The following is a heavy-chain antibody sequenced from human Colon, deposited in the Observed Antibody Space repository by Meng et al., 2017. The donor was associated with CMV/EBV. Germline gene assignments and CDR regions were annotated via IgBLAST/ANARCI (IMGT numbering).Heavy chain of an antibody. D-gene: IGHD2-2*01. Sequence: GESLKISCVASQFPFSFYGMHWVRQAPGKGLEWVAFIRHDGSNKYYAESVRGRVSISGDNSKNTVYLHINSLKAEDTAVYYCARPDQYCSSATCPFFQHWGQGTRVTVSS. CDR1: QFPFSFYG. V-gene: IGHV3-30*02. CDR2: IRHDGSNK. J-gene: IGHJ1*01. CDR3: ARPDQYCSSATCPFFQH.